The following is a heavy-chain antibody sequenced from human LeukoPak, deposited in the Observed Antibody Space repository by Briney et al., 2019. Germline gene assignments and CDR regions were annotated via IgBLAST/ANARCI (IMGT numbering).Heavy chain of an antibody. CDR3: ARGPPRRLADY. V-gene: IGHV4-34*01. CDR2: INHSGST. Sequence: KPSETLSLTCAVYGGSFSGYYWSWIRQPPGKGLEWIGEINHSGSTNYNPSLKSRVTISVDTFKNQFSLKLSSVTAADTAVYYCARGPPRRLADYWGQGTLVTVSS. D-gene: IGHD6-19*01. CDR1: GGSFSGYY. J-gene: IGHJ4*02.